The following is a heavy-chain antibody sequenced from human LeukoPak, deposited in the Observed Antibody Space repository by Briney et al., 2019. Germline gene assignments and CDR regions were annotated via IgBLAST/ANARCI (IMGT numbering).Heavy chain of an antibody. J-gene: IGHJ3*02. V-gene: IGHV3-11*01. CDR3: ARGGYTGAFDI. Sequence: GWSLRLSCAASGFTFSDYYMSWIRQAPGKGLEWVSYISSRGSAIYYADSVKGRFTISRDNAKNSLYLQMNSLRAEDTAVHYCARGGYTGAFDIWGQGTMVTVSS. CDR2: ISSRGSAI. D-gene: IGHD2-2*02. CDR1: GFTFSDYY.